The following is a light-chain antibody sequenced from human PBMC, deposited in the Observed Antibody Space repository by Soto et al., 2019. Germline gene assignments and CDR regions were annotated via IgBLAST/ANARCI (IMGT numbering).Light chain of an antibody. CDR1: QSVGSSY. J-gene: IGKJ1*01. Sequence: VLTQSPGTLSLSPGERATLSCRASQSVGSSYLAWYQQKPGQAPRLLIYDASSRATGIPDRCSGSGSGTDFTLTISRLQHEDFAVYFCQHCGISPLTFGQGTKVEI. CDR2: DAS. V-gene: IGKV3-20*01. CDR3: QHCGISPLT.